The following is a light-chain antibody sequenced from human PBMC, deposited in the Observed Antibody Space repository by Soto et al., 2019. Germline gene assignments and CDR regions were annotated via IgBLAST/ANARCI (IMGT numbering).Light chain of an antibody. CDR2: GAS. CDR3: QHYGTSQT. CDR1: QSVTNYY. V-gene: IGKV3-20*01. J-gene: IGKJ1*01. Sequence: EIVLTQSPGTLSLSPGDRATLSCRASQSVTNYYLAWYQQKPGQAPRLLIYGASSRATGIPDRFSGSVSGTDFTLTINRLEPEDFAVYYCQHYGTSQTFGQGTKVEIK.